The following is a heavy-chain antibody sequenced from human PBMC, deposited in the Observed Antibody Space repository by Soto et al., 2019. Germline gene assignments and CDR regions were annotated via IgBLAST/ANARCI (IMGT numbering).Heavy chain of an antibody. D-gene: IGHD2-21*02. CDR2: INWDDDK. J-gene: IGHJ6*02. CDR1: AFSLSTGGVG. Sequence: QITLKESGPTLVKPTQTLTLTCTFSAFSLSTGGVGVGWIRQPPGKALEWLALINWDDDKRYSPSLRSRLTITQDTSKNQVVLTMTNMDPVDTATYYCIQSRCGGDCLQSYASYYYYGMDVWGQGTPVTVSS. V-gene: IGHV2-5*02. CDR3: IQSRCGGDCLQSYASYYYYGMDV.